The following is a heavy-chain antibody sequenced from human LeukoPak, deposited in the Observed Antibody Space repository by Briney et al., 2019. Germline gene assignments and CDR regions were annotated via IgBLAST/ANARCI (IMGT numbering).Heavy chain of an antibody. J-gene: IGHJ6*03. CDR3: ARGVWDYSNYVYYYYYMDV. V-gene: IGHV4-39*07. CDR2: IYYSGST. D-gene: IGHD4-11*01. CDR1: GGSISSSSYY. Sequence: SETLSLTCTVSGGSISSSSYYWGWIRQPPGKGLEWIGSIYYSGSTYYNPSLKSRVTISVDTSKHQFSLKLSSVTAADTAVYYCARGVWDYSNYVYYYYYMDVWGKGTTVTVSS.